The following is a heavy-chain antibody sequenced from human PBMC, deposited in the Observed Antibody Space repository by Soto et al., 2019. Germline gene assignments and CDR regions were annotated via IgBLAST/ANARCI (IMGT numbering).Heavy chain of an antibody. J-gene: IGHJ6*02. V-gene: IGHV1-18*04. CDR2: ISACNGNT. Sequence: ASVKVSCKASGYTFTSYGISWVRQAPGQGLEWMGWISACNGNTNYAQKLQGRVTMTTDTSTSTAYMELRSLRSDDTAVYYCARDQVRFLGLSGMDVWGQGTTVTVSS. CDR3: ARDQVRFLGLSGMDV. D-gene: IGHD3-3*01. CDR1: GYTFTSYG.